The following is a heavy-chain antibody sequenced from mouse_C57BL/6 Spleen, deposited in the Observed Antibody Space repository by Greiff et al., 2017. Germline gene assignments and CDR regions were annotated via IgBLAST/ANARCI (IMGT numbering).Heavy chain of an antibody. CDR2: INPNNGGT. CDR3: ARGGLYYDDYFDY. Sequence: EVQLQQSGPELVKPGASVKMSCKASGYTFTDYNMHWVKQSHGKSLEWIGYINPNNGGTSYNQKFKGKATLTVNKSSSTAYMELRSLTSDDSAVYYCARGGLYYDDYFDYWGQGTTLTVSS. CDR1: GYTFTDYN. J-gene: IGHJ2*01. D-gene: IGHD2-4*01. V-gene: IGHV1-22*01.